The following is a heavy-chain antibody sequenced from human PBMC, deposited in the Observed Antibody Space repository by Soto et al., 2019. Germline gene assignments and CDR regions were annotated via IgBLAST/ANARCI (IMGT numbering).Heavy chain of an antibody. CDR3: ARDLNRYYFDF. Sequence: GSLRLSCAASGFTVSSNYMRWVRQAPGKGLEWVSVINSDGSSTNYADSVKGRFTISRDNAKNTLYLQMNSLRAEDTAVYFCARDLNRYYFDFWXQGTLVTVSS. J-gene: IGHJ4*02. CDR1: GFTVSSNY. CDR2: INSDGSST. V-gene: IGHV3-74*01.